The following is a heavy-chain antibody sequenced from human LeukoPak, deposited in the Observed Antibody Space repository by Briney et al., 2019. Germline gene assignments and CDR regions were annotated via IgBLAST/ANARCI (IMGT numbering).Heavy chain of an antibody. V-gene: IGHV4-34*01. J-gene: IGHJ4*02. CDR2: INHSGST. CDR1: GGSFSGYY. D-gene: IGHD5-12*01. Sequence: PSETLSLTCAVYGGSFSGYYWSWIRQPPGKGLEWIGEINHSGSTYYNPSLKSRVTISVDTSKNQFSLKLSSVTAADTAVYYCARVFLATIRGIDYWGQGTLVTVSS. CDR3: ARVFLATIRGIDY.